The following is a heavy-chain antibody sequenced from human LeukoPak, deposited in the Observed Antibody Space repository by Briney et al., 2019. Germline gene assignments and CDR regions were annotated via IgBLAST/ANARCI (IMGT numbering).Heavy chain of an antibody. CDR3: ARHGSIYGDQRGWYFDL. CDR2: IYPGDSDT. CDR1: GYSFTSYW. V-gene: IGHV5-51*01. D-gene: IGHD4-17*01. J-gene: IGHJ2*01. Sequence: GESLKISCKGSGYSFTSYWIGWVRQMPGKGLEWMGIIYPGDSDTRYSPSFQGQVTISADKSISTAYLQWSSLKASDTAMYYCARHGSIYGDQRGWYFDLWAVAPWSLSPQ.